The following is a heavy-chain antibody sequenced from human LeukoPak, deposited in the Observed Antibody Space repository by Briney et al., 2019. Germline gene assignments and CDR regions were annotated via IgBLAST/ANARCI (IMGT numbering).Heavy chain of an antibody. CDR2: INSGSSNR. J-gene: IGHJ4*02. Sequence: PGGSLRLSCAASGFTFGTCSMNWVRQAPGKGLEWVSYINSGSSNRYYADSVKGRFTISRDNAKNSQYLQMNSLRADGRTDYYCARAGYSSTWYHPYLDSWGQGTLVTVSS. CDR3: ARAGYSSTWYHPYLDS. V-gene: IGHV3-48*04. D-gene: IGHD6-13*01. CDR1: GFTFGTCS.